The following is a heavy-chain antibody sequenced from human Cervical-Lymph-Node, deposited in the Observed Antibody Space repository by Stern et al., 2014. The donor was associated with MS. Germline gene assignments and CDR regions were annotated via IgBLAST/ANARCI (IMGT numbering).Heavy chain of an antibody. Sequence: EVHLVESGGGLVQPGESLRLSCVVSGFTFSSYWMNWVRQAPGKGLEWVATIKYDGSEKYYVDSVKGRFTISRDNAKNSLYLQMNSLRAEDTAVYHCSTYQRGWSFDYWGQGTLVTGSS. J-gene: IGHJ4*02. CDR1: GFTFSSYW. CDR3: STYQRGWSFDY. V-gene: IGHV3-7*01. CDR2: IKYDGSEK. D-gene: IGHD6-19*01.